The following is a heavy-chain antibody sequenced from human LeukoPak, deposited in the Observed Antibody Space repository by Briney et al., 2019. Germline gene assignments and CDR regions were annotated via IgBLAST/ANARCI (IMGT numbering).Heavy chain of an antibody. CDR1: GGTFSSYA. Sequence: VKDSCKASGGTFSSYAISWVRQAPGQGLEWMGGIIPIFGTANYAQKFQGRVTITADKSTSTAYVELSSLRSEDTAVYYCARGIRFGSGNYYNYYYYMDVWGKGTTVTVSS. CDR3: ARGIRFGSGNYYNYYYYMDV. V-gene: IGHV1-69*13. J-gene: IGHJ6*03. D-gene: IGHD3-10*01. CDR2: IIPIFGTA.